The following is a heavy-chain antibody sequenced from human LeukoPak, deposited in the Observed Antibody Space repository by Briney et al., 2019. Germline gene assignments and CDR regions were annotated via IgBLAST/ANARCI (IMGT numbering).Heavy chain of an antibody. D-gene: IGHD3-3*01. J-gene: IGHJ4*02. CDR3: TTGQNYDDFDY. CDR1: GFTFSNAW. V-gene: IGHV3-15*01. Sequence: EGSLRLSCAASGFTFSNAWMSWVRQAPGKGLEWFGRIKSKTDGGTTDYAAPVKGRFTISRDDSKNTLYLQMNSLKTEDTAVYYCTTGQNYDDFDYWGQGSLVTVSS. CDR2: IKSKTDGGTT.